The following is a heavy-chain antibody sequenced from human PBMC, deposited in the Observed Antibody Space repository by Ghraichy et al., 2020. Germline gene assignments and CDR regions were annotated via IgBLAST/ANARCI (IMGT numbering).Heavy chain of an antibody. J-gene: IGHJ4*02. D-gene: IGHD3-10*01. V-gene: IGHV1-18*01. Sequence: ASVKVSCKASGYTFTSYGISWVRQAPGQGLEWMGWISAYNGNTNYAQKLQGRVTMTTDTSTSTAYMELRSLRSDDTAVYYCAAWKRGESTFGNFDYWGQGTLVTVSS. CDR2: ISAYNGNT. CDR3: AAWKRGESTFGNFDY. CDR1: GYTFTSYG.